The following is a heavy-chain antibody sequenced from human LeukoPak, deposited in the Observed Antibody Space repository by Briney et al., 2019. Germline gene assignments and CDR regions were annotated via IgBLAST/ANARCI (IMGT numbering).Heavy chain of an antibody. CDR2: INPSGGST. V-gene: IGHV1-46*01. CDR3: ARGGAGKNYYYYGMDV. J-gene: IGHJ6*02. Sequence: ASVKVSCKASGYTFTSYYIHWVRQAPGQGLEWMGIINPSGGSTSYAQKFQGRVTITADESTSTAYMELSSLRSEDTAVYYCARGGAGKNYYYYGMDVWGQGTTVTVSS. D-gene: IGHD6-19*01. CDR1: GYTFTSYY.